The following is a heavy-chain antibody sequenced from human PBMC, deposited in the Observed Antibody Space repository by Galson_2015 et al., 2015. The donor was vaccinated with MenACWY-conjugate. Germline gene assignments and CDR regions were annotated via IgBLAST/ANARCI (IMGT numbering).Heavy chain of an antibody. CDR3: ARGRKWELLL. D-gene: IGHD1-26*01. CDR1: GGSISSYY. V-gene: IGHV4-59*01. CDR2: IYYSGST. Sequence: SETLSLTCTVSGGSISSYYWSWIRQPPGKGLEWIGYIYYSGSTNYNPSLKSRVTISVDTSKNQFSLKLSSVTAADTAVYYCARGRKWELLLWGQGTLVTVSS. J-gene: IGHJ4*02.